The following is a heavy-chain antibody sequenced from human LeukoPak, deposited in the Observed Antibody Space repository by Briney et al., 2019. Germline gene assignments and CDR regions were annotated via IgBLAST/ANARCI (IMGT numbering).Heavy chain of an antibody. CDR2: IRSRTNSYAT. CDR3: TRDTNSPGDY. Sequence: GGSLRLSCAASGFTFSDSAIHWVRRAAGKGLEWVGRIRSRTNSYATAYAASVKGRFTISRGDSKNTAYLQMNSLKTEDTAVYYCTRDTNSPGDYWGQGTLVTVSS. J-gene: IGHJ4*02. V-gene: IGHV3-73*01. D-gene: IGHD4-23*01. CDR1: GFTFSDSA.